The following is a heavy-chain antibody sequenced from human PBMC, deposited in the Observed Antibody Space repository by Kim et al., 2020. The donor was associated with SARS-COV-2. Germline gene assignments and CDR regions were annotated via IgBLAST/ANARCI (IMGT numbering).Heavy chain of an antibody. CDR3: ARRFQSGSYYYFDY. Sequence: GVSLRLSCAASGFTFSRHWMHWVRQAPGKGLVWVSRINSDGSITSYADSVKGRFTISRDNAKNTLYLQMNSLRAEDTAVYYCARRFQSGSYYYFDYWGQG. V-gene: IGHV3-74*01. D-gene: IGHD1-26*01. J-gene: IGHJ4*02. CDR1: GFTFSRHW. CDR2: INSDGSIT.